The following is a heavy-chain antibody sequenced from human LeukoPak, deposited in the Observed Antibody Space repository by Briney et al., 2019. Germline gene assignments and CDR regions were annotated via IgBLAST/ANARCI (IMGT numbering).Heavy chain of an antibody. D-gene: IGHD6-19*01. V-gene: IGHV3-74*01. CDR1: GFTFRSYW. J-gene: IGHJ4*02. CDR2: IHSDGRTT. Sequence: GGSLRLSCAASGFTFRSYWMHWVRQAPGKGLVWVSLIHSDGRTTNYADSVKGRFTISRDNAKNTLFLQMNSLRADDTAVYYCARGTGWNFDNWGQGTLVTVSS. CDR3: ARGTGWNFDN.